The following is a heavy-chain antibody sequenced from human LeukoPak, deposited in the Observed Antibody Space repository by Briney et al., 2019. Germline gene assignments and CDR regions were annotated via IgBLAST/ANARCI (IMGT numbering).Heavy chain of an antibody. CDR2: IGSSGSHK. Sequence: PGGSLRLSCAASGFTFSDYYMNSLREAPGKGREWGSYIGSSGSHKYYADSVKGRFTISRDNANNSLYLQMSSLRAEDTAVYYCARASSAGGVDAFDIWGQGTMVTVSS. V-gene: IGHV3-11*04. CDR3: ARASSAGGVDAFDI. D-gene: IGHD2-8*01. CDR1: GFTFSDYY. J-gene: IGHJ3*02.